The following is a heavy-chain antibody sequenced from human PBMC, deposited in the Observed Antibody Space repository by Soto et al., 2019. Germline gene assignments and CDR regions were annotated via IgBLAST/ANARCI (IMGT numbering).Heavy chain of an antibody. CDR3: ARSVAGPGAHIEY. J-gene: IGHJ4*02. D-gene: IGHD2-8*02. Sequence: LTFGVSCGSISGSYSCWIHESLGKGLEWLGFVYYTVSTNYSPSLRSRVSISVDTSKNEFSLRLSSVSAADTAMYFCARSVAGPGAHIEYWGMGTQGTVCS. CDR1: CGSISGSY. V-gene: IGHV4-59*01. CDR2: VYYTVST.